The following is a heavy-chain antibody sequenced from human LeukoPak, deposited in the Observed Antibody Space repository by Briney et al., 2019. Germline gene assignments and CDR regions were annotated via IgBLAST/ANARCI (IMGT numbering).Heavy chain of an antibody. CDR2: INPSGGST. CDR1: GYTFTSYY. V-gene: IGHV1-46*01. CDR3: ARDDEVVVMVY. D-gene: IGHD3-22*01. Sequence: ASVKVSCKASGYTFTSYYMHWVRQAPGQGLEWMGIINPSGGSTSYAQKFQGRVTVTRDTSTSTVYMELSSLRSEDTAVYYCARDDEVVVMVYWGQGTLVTVSS. J-gene: IGHJ4*02.